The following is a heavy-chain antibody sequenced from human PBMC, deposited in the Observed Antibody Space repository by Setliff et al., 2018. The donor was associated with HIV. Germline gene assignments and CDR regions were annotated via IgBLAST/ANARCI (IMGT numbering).Heavy chain of an antibody. J-gene: IGHJ6*03. Sequence: SETLSLTCTVSGGSISSYYWSWIRQPPGKGLEWIGYIYYSGSTNYNPSLKSRVTISVDTSKNQFSLKLSSVAAADTAVYYCARLPLVDMNYYMDVWGKGTTVTVSS. V-gene: IGHV4-59*08. CDR2: IYYSGST. CDR3: ARLPLVDMNYYMDV. CDR1: GGSISSYY. D-gene: IGHD3-9*01.